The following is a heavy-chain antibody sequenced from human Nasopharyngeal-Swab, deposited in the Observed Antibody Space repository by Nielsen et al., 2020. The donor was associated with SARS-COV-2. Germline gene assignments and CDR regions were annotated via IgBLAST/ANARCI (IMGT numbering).Heavy chain of an antibody. CDR2: ISYDGSNK. CDR3: AKVHVDTAMVMDY. J-gene: IGHJ4*02. D-gene: IGHD5-18*01. V-gene: IGHV3-30*18. Sequence: GESLKISCAASGFTFSSYGMHWVRQAPGKGLEWVAVISYDGSNKYHADSVKGRFTISRDNSKNTLYLQMNSLRAEDTAVYYCAKVHVDTAMVMDYWGQGTLVTVSS. CDR1: GFTFSSYG.